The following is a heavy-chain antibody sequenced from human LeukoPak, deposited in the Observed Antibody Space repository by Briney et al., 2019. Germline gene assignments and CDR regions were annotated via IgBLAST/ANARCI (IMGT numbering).Heavy chain of an antibody. V-gene: IGHV1-3*01. Sequence: ASVTVSCNASGYTFTSYAMHWVRQAPGQRLEWMGWINAGNGNTKYSQKFQGRVTITRDTSASTAYMELSSLRSEDTAVYYCARDRRTLYYYDSSGYLFDYWGQGTLVTVSS. CDR2: INAGNGNT. D-gene: IGHD3-22*01. CDR3: ARDRRTLYYYDSSGYLFDY. CDR1: GYTFTSYA. J-gene: IGHJ4*02.